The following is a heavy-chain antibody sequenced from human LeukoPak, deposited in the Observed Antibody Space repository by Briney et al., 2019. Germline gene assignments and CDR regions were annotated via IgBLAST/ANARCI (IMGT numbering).Heavy chain of an antibody. CDR3: AKDVRYDFWSGYHVRDWYFDL. D-gene: IGHD3-3*01. V-gene: IGHV3-23*01. CDR1: GFTFSSYA. CDR2: ISGSGGST. J-gene: IGHJ2*01. Sequence: GGSLRLSCAASGFTFSSYAMSWVRQAPGKGLEWVSAISGSGGSTYYADSVKGRFTISRDNSKNTLYLQMNSLRAEDTAVYYCAKDVRYDFWSGYHVRDWYFDLWGRGTLVTVSS.